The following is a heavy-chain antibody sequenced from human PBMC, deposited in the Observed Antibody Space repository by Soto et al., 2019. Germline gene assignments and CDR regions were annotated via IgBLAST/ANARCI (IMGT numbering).Heavy chain of an antibody. Sequence: GGSLRLSCAASGFTFSSYGMHWVRQAPGKGLEWVAVISSDGSTIYYVDSVQGRFTISRDNSKNTLYLQMSSLRAEDTAVYYCAKGESSDYYYYHGLDVWGQGTTVTVSS. V-gene: IGHV3-30*18. CDR3: AKGESSDYYYYHGLDV. CDR1: GFTFSSYG. D-gene: IGHD1-26*01. CDR2: ISSDGSTI. J-gene: IGHJ6*02.